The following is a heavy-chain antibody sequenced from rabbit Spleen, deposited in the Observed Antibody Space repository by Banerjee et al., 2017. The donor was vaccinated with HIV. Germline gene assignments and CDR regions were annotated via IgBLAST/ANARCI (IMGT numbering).Heavy chain of an antibody. Sequence: QEQLVESGGDLVKPGASLTLTCTVSGFSFSSSYDMCWVRQAPGKGLEWIACIYNFDGSTYYASWAKGRFSISKTSSTTVTLQMTSLTVADTATYFCARDDSGYGYAACYFNLWGPGTLVTVS. CDR3: ARDDSGYGYAACYFNL. D-gene: IGHD6-1*01. CDR2: IYNFDGST. CDR1: GFSFSSSYD. J-gene: IGHJ4*01. V-gene: IGHV1S45*01.